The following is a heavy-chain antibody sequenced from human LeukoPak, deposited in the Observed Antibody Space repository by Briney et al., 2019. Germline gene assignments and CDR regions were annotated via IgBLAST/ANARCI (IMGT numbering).Heavy chain of an antibody. V-gene: IGHV4-39*01. CDR3: ARLDADDDFGRGYFNWFDP. CDR1: GGSISSSSYY. CDR2: SYYSGST. J-gene: IGHJ5*02. Sequence: SETLSLTCTVSGGSISSSSYYWGWIRQPPGQGLEWIGSSYYSGSTYYNPSLKSRVTISVDTSKNQFSLKLSSVTAADTAVYYCARLDADDDFGRGYFNWFDPWGQGTLVTVSS. D-gene: IGHD3-3*01.